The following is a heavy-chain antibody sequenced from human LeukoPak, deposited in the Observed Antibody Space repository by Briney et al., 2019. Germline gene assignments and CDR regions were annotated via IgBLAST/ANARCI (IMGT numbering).Heavy chain of an antibody. Sequence: PSETLSLTCTVSGGSISSYYWSWIRQPPGKGLEWIGNIYYSGSANYNPSLQSRVTISVDTSRNHFSLQLSSVTAADTAVYYCARFDGGYFDYWGQGTLVTVSS. CDR2: IYYSGSA. CDR3: ARFDGGYFDY. V-gene: IGHV4-59*08. D-gene: IGHD4-23*01. CDR1: GGSISSYY. J-gene: IGHJ4*02.